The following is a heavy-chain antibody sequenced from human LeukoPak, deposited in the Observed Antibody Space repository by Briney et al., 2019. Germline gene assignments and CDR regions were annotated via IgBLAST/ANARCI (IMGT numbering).Heavy chain of an antibody. V-gene: IGHV3-33*01. CDR3: ARGLYYFDY. CDR2: IWYDGSNK. J-gene: IGHJ4*02. CDR1: GFTSSSYG. Sequence: GGSLRLSCAASGFTSSSYGMHWVRQAPGKGLEWVAVIWYDGSNKYYADSVKGRSTISRDNSKNTLYLQMNSLRAEDTAVYYCARGLYYFDYWGQGTLVTVSS.